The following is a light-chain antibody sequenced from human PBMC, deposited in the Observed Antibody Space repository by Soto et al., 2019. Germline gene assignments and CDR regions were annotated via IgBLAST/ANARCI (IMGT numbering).Light chain of an antibody. CDR2: GAS. CDR3: QQRSNWPRT. V-gene: IGKV3-15*01. CDR1: QSVSSN. J-gene: IGKJ1*01. Sequence: EIVMTQSPATLSVSAGERATLSCRASQSVSSNLAWYQQKPGQAPRLLIYGASTRATGIPARFSGSVSGTEFTLTISSLQSEDFAVYYCQQRSNWPRTFGQGTKVDIK.